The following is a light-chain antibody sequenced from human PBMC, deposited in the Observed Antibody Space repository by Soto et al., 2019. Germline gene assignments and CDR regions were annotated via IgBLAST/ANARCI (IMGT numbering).Light chain of an antibody. V-gene: IGKV4-1*01. CDR3: QQYYNTPWT. Sequence: DTVMSESPDSRAASLCGTGTTNCKSRERVLSTSNNKNYLAWYQQKPGQPPNLLIYWASTRESGVPDRFSGSGSGTNFTLTISSLQAEDVAVYYCQQYYNTPWTFGQGTKVDIK. CDR1: ERVLSTSNNKNY. CDR2: WAS. J-gene: IGKJ1*01.